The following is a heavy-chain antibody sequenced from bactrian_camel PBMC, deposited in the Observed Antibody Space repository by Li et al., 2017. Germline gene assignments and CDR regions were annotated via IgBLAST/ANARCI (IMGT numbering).Heavy chain of an antibody. D-gene: IGHD1*01. CDR2: IATGDGST. J-gene: IGHJ6*01. V-gene: IGHV3S40*01. CDR3: AADSRASWRCSAVSASGFAY. CDR1: GYTFNTY. Sequence: DVQLVESGGGSALAGGSVRLSCAASGYTFNTYSWFRQAPGREREGVASIATGDGSTYYAGSVKDRFTLSRDNAKNTVYLQMDSLKPEDTAMYYCAADSRASWRCSAVSASGFAYWGQGTQVTVS.